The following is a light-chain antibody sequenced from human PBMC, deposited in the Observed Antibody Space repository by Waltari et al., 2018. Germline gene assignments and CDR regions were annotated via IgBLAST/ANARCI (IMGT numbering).Light chain of an antibody. CDR1: QSISTF. CDR3: QQSYSAPPWT. CDR2: AAS. V-gene: IGKV1-39*01. J-gene: IGKJ1*01. Sequence: DIHITQSPSSLSASVGDRVTITCRASQSISTFLNWYQQKPGRAPKVLIYAASRLLSGVPSRCSGSGSATDVTLTISSLQPEDFATYYCQQSYSAPPWTFGQGTKVEIK.